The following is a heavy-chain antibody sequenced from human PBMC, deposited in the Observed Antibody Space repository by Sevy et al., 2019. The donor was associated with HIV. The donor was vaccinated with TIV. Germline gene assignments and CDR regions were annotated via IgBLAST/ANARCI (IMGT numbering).Heavy chain of an antibody. V-gene: IGHV3-48*03. CDR3: ARDLPPSATTVAHFDC. J-gene: IGHJ4*02. CDR2: ISNSGTTI. CDR1: GFIFSSYE. Sequence: GGSLRLSCAASGFIFSSYEMNWVRQAPGKGLEWVSYISNSGTTIYYSDSVKGRFTISRDNARNSLYLKMNSLRAEETAVYYCARDLPPSATTVAHFDCWGQGTLVTVSS. D-gene: IGHD4-17*01.